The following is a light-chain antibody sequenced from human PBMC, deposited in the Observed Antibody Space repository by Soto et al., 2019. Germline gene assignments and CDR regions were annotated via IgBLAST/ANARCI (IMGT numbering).Light chain of an antibody. V-gene: IGKV1-39*01. CDR1: QDINVY. Sequence: DIQMTQSPSSVSASIGDTVTITCRAIQDINVYLNWYQQKPGEVPKLLIYAASTLHSGVPSRFTGSGSETDFTLTITSLQPEDFATYYCQHGYVAPYSFGQGTKVDIK. J-gene: IGKJ2*03. CDR2: AAS. CDR3: QHGYVAPYS.